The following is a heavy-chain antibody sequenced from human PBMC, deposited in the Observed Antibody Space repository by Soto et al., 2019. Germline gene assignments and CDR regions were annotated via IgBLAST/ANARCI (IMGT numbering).Heavy chain of an antibody. Sequence: PGGSLRLSCTASGFTFSRHAMTWVRQAPGKGLEWVSGLSDSGDSIYYADSVKGRFTIYRDNSMNTLYLQMNTLRVEDTAVYYCAKVSSSWYAGFFDLWGQGTLVNVSS. J-gene: IGHJ4*02. D-gene: IGHD6-13*01. CDR2: LSDSGDSI. CDR3: AKVSSSWYAGFFDL. V-gene: IGHV3-23*01. CDR1: GFTFSRHA.